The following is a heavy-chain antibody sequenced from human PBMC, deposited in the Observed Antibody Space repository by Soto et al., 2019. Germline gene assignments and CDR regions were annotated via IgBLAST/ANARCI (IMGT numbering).Heavy chain of an antibody. CDR1: GFTFSSYG. J-gene: IGHJ4*02. V-gene: IGHV3-30*18. CDR2: ISYDGSNK. D-gene: IGHD3-22*01. Sequence: PWGSMRLSCAASGFTFSSYGMHWVRQAPGKGLEWVAVISYDGSNKYYADSVKGRFTISRDNSKNTLYLQMNSLRAEDTAVYYCAKDRGITMIVVVLDYWGQGTLVTVSS. CDR3: AKDRGITMIVVVLDY.